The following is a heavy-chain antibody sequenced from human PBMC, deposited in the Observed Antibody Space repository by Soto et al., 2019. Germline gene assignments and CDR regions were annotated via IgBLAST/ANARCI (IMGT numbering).Heavy chain of an antibody. J-gene: IGHJ4*02. CDR3: AREISVARGHFDY. CDR1: GFTFSSYG. V-gene: IGHV3-48*02. D-gene: IGHD6-19*01. Sequence: EVQLVESGGGLVQPGGSLRLSCTASGFTFSSYGMNWVRQAPGKALEWVSAISSSSSTIYYADSVRGRFTISSDNAKNSLYLQMNSLRDEDAAVYYCAREISVARGHFDYWGQGTLVTVSS. CDR2: ISSSSSTI.